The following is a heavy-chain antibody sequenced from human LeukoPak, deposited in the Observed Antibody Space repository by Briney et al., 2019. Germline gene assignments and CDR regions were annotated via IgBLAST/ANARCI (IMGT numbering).Heavy chain of an antibody. J-gene: IGHJ6*03. CDR2: IQHDGSEI. CDR3: AKKVGQLLYYYYYMDV. CDR1: GFTLSVYG. D-gene: IGHD2-2*01. V-gene: IGHV3-30*02. Sequence: GGSLRLSCAASGFTLSVYGMHWVRQAPGKGLEWVAFIQHDGSEIYYADSMKGRFTISRDNSKNTLYLQMNSLRVEDTALYYCAKKVGQLLYYYYYMDVWGKGTTVTVSS.